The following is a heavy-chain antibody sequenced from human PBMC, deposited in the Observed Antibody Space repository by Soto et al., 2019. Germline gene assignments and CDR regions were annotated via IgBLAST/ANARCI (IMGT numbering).Heavy chain of an antibody. V-gene: IGHV3-21*01. CDR3: AREWGRYCSGGSCYSGYYYYGMDV. Sequence: GGSLRLSCAASGFTFSSYSMNWVRQAPGKGLEWVSSISSSSSYIYYADSVKGRFTISRDNAKNSLYLQMNSLRAEDTAVYYCAREWGRYCSGGSCYSGYYYYGMDVWGQGTTVTVSS. D-gene: IGHD2-15*01. CDR1: GFTFSSYS. J-gene: IGHJ6*02. CDR2: ISSSSSYI.